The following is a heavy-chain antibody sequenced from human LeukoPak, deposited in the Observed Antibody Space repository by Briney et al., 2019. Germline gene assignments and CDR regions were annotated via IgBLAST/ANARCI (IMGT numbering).Heavy chain of an antibody. CDR2: IWYGGSNK. Sequence: GRSLRLSCAASGFTFSSYGMHWVRQAPGKGLEWVAVIWYGGSNKYYADSVKGRFTISRDNSKNTLYLQMNSLRAEDTAVYYCARAQGYCSSTSCQHDAFDIWGQGTMVTVSS. CDR3: ARAQGYCSSTSCQHDAFDI. V-gene: IGHV3-33*08. CDR1: GFTFSSYG. J-gene: IGHJ3*02. D-gene: IGHD2-2*01.